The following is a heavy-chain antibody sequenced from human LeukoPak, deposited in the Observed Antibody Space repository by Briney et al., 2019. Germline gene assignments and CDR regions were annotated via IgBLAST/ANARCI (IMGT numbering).Heavy chain of an antibody. D-gene: IGHD3-3*01. V-gene: IGHV4-34*01. Sequence: SETLSLTCAVYGGSFRGYYWSWIRQPPGKGREWIGEINHSGSTNYNPSLKSRVTISVDTSKNQFSLKLSSVTAADTAVYYCARHFPGGSGYLYYFDYWGQGTLVTVSS. CDR1: GGSFRGYY. CDR2: INHSGST. J-gene: IGHJ4*02. CDR3: ARHFPGGSGYLYYFDY.